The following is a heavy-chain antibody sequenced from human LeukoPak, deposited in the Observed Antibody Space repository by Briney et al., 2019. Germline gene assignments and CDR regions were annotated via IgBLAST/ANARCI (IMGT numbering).Heavy chain of an antibody. CDR1: GYSFSTYW. Sequence: PGESLKTSCKGSGYSFSTYWIGWVRQMPGKGLEWVAIIYPGDSDTRYYRSFQGQVSISADRSISTAYLQWGSLKASDTAMYYCARLDSYGYGYVDYWGQGTLVTVSS. CDR3: ARLDSYGYGYVDY. J-gene: IGHJ4*02. CDR2: IYPGDSDT. D-gene: IGHD5-18*01. V-gene: IGHV5-51*01.